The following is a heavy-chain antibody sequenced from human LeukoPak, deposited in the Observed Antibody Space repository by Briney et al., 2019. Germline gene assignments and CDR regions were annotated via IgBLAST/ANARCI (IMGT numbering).Heavy chain of an antibody. V-gene: IGHV3-53*01. CDR3: TRDQMNY. J-gene: IGHJ4*02. D-gene: IGHD5-24*01. Sequence: GGSLRLSCTASEFTVIRNYMLWVRQAPGKGLEWVSLIFSNGDTHYADSVKGRITISRDTSKNTVSLQMNSLRVDDTAMYYCTRDQMNYWGQGTLVTVSS. CDR1: EFTVIRNY. CDR2: IFSNGDT.